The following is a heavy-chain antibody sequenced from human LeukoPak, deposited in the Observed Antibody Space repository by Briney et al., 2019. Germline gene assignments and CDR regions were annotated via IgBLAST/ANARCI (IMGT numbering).Heavy chain of an antibody. D-gene: IGHD3-22*01. CDR1: GFTFSSYA. V-gene: IGHV3-23*01. Sequence: PGGSLRPSCAASGFTFSSYAMSWVRQAPGKGLEWVSAVSGSGGSTYHADSVKGRFTISRDNSKNTLYLQMNSLRAEDTAVYYCAKDLRYYDSSGYYVAPRHYYFDYWGQGTLVTVSS. CDR3: AKDLRYYDSSGYYVAPRHYYFDY. J-gene: IGHJ4*02. CDR2: VSGSGGST.